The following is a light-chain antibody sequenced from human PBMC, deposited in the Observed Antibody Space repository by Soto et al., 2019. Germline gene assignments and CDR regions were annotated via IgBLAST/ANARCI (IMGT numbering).Light chain of an antibody. CDR3: HQRYNWPRVT. CDR1: QSVSNS. Sequence: EIVLTQSPATLSLSPGERVTLSCRPSQSVSNSLAWYQQKPGQPPRLLIYDVSNRATGIPASFSGSGSGTDFTLTITSLEPEDFAVYFCHQRYNWPRVTFGQGTRLEIK. V-gene: IGKV3-11*01. CDR2: DVS. J-gene: IGKJ5*01.